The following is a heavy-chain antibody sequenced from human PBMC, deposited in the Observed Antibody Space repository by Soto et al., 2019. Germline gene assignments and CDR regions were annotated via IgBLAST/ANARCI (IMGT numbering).Heavy chain of an antibody. CDR2: INWNGGST. CDR3: ARDIYDSSGYFSRPPDY. Sequence: EVQLVESGGGVVRPGGSLRLSCAASGFTFDDYGMSWVRQAPGKGLEWVSGINWNGGSTGYADSVKGRFTISRDNAKNSLYLQMNRLRADDTALYYCARDIYDSSGYFSRPPDYWGQGTLVTVSS. D-gene: IGHD3-22*01. CDR1: GFTFDDYG. V-gene: IGHV3-20*04. J-gene: IGHJ4*02.